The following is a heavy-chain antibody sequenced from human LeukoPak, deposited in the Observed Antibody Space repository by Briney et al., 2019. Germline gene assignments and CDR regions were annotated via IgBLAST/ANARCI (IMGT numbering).Heavy chain of an antibody. J-gene: IGHJ6*03. D-gene: IGHD6-13*01. Sequence: GASVKVSCKASGYTFTSYDINWVRQATGQGLEWMGWMNPNSGNTGYAQKFQGRVTVTRNTSIGTAYMELSSLRSEDTAVYYCARETAAAYMDVWGKGTTVTISS. CDR2: MNPNSGNT. V-gene: IGHV1-8*01. CDR3: ARETAAAYMDV. CDR1: GYTFTSYD.